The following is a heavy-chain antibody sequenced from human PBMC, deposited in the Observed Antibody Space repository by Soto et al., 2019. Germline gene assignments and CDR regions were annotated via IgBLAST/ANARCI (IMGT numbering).Heavy chain of an antibody. Sequence: PSETLSLTCTVSGGSISRYYWSWIRQPPGKGLEWIGYIYYSGSTNYNPSLKSRVTISVDTSKNQFSLKLSSVTAADTAVYYCATDREDYYDSSGYQYNWFDPWGQGTLVTVSS. CDR2: IYYSGST. D-gene: IGHD3-22*01. CDR3: ATDREDYYDSSGYQYNWFDP. V-gene: IGHV4-59*01. J-gene: IGHJ5*02. CDR1: GGSISRYY.